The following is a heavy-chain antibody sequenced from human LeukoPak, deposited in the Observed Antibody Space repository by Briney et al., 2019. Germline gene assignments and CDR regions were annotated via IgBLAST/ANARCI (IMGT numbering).Heavy chain of an antibody. CDR1: GFTFSSYA. D-gene: IGHD4-17*01. CDR3: ARDGDYGDYCDY. J-gene: IGHJ4*02. Sequence: PGRSLRLSCAASGFTFSSYAMHWVRQAPGKGLEWVAVISYDGSNKYYADSVKGRFTISRDNSKNTLYLQMNSLRAEDTAVYYCARDGDYGDYCDYWGQGTLVTVSS. CDR2: ISYDGSNK. V-gene: IGHV3-30-3*01.